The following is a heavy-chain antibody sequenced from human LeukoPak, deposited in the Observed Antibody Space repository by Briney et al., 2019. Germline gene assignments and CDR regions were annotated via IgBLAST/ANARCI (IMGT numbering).Heavy chain of an antibody. J-gene: IGHJ3*02. Sequence: SLRLSCAAAGFTFDDYAMHWVRQAPGKGLEWVSGISWNSGSIGYADSVKGRFTISRDNAKNSLYLQMNSLRAEDTALYYCAKDSDLGVGATANAFDIWGQGTMVTVSS. CDR2: ISWNSGSI. CDR1: GFTFDDYA. D-gene: IGHD1-26*01. V-gene: IGHV3-9*01. CDR3: AKDSDLGVGATANAFDI.